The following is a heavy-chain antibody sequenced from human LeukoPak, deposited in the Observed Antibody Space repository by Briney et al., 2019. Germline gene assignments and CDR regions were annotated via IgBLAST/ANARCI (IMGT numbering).Heavy chain of an antibody. D-gene: IGHD6-6*01. V-gene: IGHV4-59*08. CDR1: GGSISGYY. Sequence: SETLSLTCTVSGGSISGYYWSWIRQPPGRRLEWIGCVYYGGTTNYNPSLESRLTISVDTSKKYFSLKLSSVTAADTAVYYCARHDSSRDWFDPWGQGTLVTVSS. CDR3: ARHDSSRDWFDP. J-gene: IGHJ5*02. CDR2: VYYGGTT.